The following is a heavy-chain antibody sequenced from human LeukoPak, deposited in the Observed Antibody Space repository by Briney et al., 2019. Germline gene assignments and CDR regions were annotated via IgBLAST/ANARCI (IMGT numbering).Heavy chain of an antibody. J-gene: IGHJ6*02. Sequence: SETLSLTCAVYGGSFSGYYWSRIRQPPGKGLEWIGEINHSGSTNYNPSLKSRVTISVDTSKNQFSLKLSSVAAADTAVYYCEIRSYGMDVWGQGTTVTVSS. D-gene: IGHD4-17*01. V-gene: IGHV4-34*01. CDR1: GGSFSGYY. CDR3: EIRSYGMDV. CDR2: INHSGST.